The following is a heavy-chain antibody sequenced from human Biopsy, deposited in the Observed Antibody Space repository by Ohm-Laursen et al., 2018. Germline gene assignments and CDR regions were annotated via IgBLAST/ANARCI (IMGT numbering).Heavy chain of an antibody. Sequence: SLRLSCSASGFTFNNYGMQWVRQAPGKGLEWVAFIFYDGSNTYYADSVKGRFTISRDNSRDTLYLQMSSLRAEDTAVYCCAKDRYNYTPIGGFSMDVWGQGTTVTVSS. CDR1: GFTFNNYG. D-gene: IGHD5-18*01. CDR3: AKDRYNYTPIGGFSMDV. CDR2: IFYDGSNT. J-gene: IGHJ6*02. V-gene: IGHV3-30*18.